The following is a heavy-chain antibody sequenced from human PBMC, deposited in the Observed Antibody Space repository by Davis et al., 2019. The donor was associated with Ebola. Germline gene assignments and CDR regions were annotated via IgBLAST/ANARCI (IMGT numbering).Heavy chain of an antibody. CDR2: ISPTGLTI. Sequence: PGGSLRLSCEASGFTFSAYYMSWIRQAPGKGLEWLSYISPTGLTISYADSVKGRFTISRDNAKNSVYLQMDSLRAEDTAVYYCARDESTLLVATEPLDFWGQGTLVTVS. V-gene: IGHV3-11*01. D-gene: IGHD5-12*01. CDR1: GFTFSAYY. J-gene: IGHJ4*02. CDR3: ARDESTLLVATEPLDF.